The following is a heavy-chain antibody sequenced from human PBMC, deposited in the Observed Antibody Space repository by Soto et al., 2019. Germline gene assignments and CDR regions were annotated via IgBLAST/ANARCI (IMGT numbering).Heavy chain of an antibody. Sequence: ASVKVSCKASGYTFTSYGISWVRQAPGQGLEWMGWISGYNGKTNYAQKLQGRVILTTDTSTSTAYMELRSLRSDDTAVYYCARDLGYCTNGVCYFWFDPWGQGTLVTVSS. CDR3: ARDLGYCTNGVCYFWFDP. V-gene: IGHV1-18*01. CDR1: GYTFTSYG. CDR2: ISGYNGKT. D-gene: IGHD2-8*01. J-gene: IGHJ5*02.